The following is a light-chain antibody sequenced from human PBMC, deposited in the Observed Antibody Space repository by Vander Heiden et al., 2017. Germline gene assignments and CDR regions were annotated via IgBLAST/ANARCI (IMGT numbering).Light chain of an antibody. CDR3: ATWDDSLNDWV. V-gene: IGLV1-44*01. J-gene: IGLJ3*02. CDR2: RDD. CDR1: RSDIGSKS. Sequence: QSVLTQPPSSGTPGQRVTISCSGSRSDIGSKSVDWYQQFPGTAPKLLIYRDDQRPSGVPGRFSGSKSGSSASLAISVLQSEDEAEYYCATWDDSLNDWVFGGGTKLTVL.